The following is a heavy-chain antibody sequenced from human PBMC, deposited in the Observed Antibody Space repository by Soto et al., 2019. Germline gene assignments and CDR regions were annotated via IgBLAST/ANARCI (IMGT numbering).Heavy chain of an antibody. V-gene: IGHV3-30*18. CDR1: GFTFSSYG. D-gene: IGHD5-18*01. CDR2: ISYDGSNK. J-gene: IGHJ4*02. Sequence: PGGSLRLSCAASGFTFSSYGMHWVRQAPGKGLEWVAVISYDGSNKYYADSVKGRFTISRDNSKNTLYLQMNSLRAEDTAVYYCAKDYLRGYSYSIPYWGQGTLVTVSS. CDR3: AKDYLRGYSYSIPY.